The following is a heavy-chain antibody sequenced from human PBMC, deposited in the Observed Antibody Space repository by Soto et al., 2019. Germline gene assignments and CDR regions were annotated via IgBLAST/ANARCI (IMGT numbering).Heavy chain of an antibody. J-gene: IGHJ4*01. Sequence: ASVKVSCKASGHSSTHNGISWVRRAPGQGLEWMGWININRGDVNHAPKFQGRVTLTTDTSTTTAYMELRSLRLDDTAVYFCATDDMNRGRFDFWGHGTLITVSS. CDR3: ATDDMNRGRFDF. CDR1: GHSSTHNG. CDR2: ININRGDV. V-gene: IGHV1-18*01.